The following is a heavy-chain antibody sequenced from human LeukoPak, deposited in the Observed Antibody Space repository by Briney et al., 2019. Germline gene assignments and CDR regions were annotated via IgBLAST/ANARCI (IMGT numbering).Heavy chain of an antibody. CDR2: ISTSGGTK. V-gene: IGHV3-48*03. CDR1: GFTFSRYE. J-gene: IGHJ4*02. CDR3: ARDSYYSSDY. D-gene: IGHD3-22*01. Sequence: PGGSLRLSXAASGFTFSRYEMNSVRQAPGKGLEWVSYISTSGGTKYYADSVKGRFTISRDNAKNSLYLQMDSLRAEDTAVYYCARDSYYSSDYWGQGTLVTVSS.